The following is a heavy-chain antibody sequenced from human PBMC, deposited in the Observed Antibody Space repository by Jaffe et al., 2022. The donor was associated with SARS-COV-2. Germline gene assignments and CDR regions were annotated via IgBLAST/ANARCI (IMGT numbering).Heavy chain of an antibody. Sequence: QVQLVESGGGVVQPGRSLRLSCAASGFTFSSYGMHWVRQAPGKGLEWVAVIWYDGSNKYYADSVKGRFTISRDNSKNTLYLQMNSLRAEDTAVYYCARDLGIVGATTAFDYWGQGTLVTVSS. V-gene: IGHV3-33*01. CDR1: GFTFSSYG. J-gene: IGHJ4*02. D-gene: IGHD1-26*01. CDR2: IWYDGSNK. CDR3: ARDLGIVGATTAFDY.